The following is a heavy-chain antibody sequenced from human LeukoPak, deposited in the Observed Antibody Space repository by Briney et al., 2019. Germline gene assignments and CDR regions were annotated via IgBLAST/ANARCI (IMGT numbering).Heavy chain of an antibody. CDR1: GYTFTGYY. CDR2: INPNSGGT. D-gene: IGHD3-22*01. CDR3: ARARYYYDSSGFP. V-gene: IGHV1-2*02. Sequence: ASVKVSCKASGYTFTGYYMHWVRQAPGQGLEWMGWINPNSGGTNYAQKFQGRVTMTRDTSISTAYMELSRLRPDDTAVYYCARARYYYDSSGFPWGQGTLVTVSS. J-gene: IGHJ5*02.